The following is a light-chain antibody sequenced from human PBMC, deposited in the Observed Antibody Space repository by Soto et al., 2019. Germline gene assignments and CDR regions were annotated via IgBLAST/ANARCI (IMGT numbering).Light chain of an antibody. V-gene: IGLV7-46*01. CDR1: TGAVTSGHY. CDR2: DTS. Sequence: QAVVTQEPSVTVSPGWTVTLTCGSSTGAVTSGHYPYWFQQKPGQAPTTLIHDTSNKHSWTPARFSGSLLGGKAALTLSGAQPEDEAEYHCLLSYGGIQRVFGGGTKLTVL. CDR3: LLSYGGIQRV. J-gene: IGLJ3*02.